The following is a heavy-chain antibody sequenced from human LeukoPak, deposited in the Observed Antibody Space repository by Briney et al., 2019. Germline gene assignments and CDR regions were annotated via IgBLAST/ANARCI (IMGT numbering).Heavy chain of an antibody. CDR1: GGSISSSSYY. Sequence: SETLSLTCTVSGGSISSSSYYWGWIRQPPGKGLEWIGEINHSGSTNYNPSLKSRVTISVDTSKNQFPLKLSSVTAADTAVYYCARADYDFWSGYLSPKINMDVWGKGTTVTVSS. CDR2: INHSGST. CDR3: ARADYDFWSGYLSPKINMDV. J-gene: IGHJ6*03. D-gene: IGHD3-3*01. V-gene: IGHV4-39*06.